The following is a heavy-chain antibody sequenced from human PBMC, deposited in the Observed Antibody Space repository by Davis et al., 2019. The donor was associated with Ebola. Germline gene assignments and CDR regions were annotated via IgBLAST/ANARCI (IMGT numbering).Heavy chain of an antibody. D-gene: IGHD6-19*01. CDR1: GGSISSSSYY. CDR2: IYYSGST. Sequence: MPGGSLRLSCTVPGGSISSSSYYWGWIRQPPGKGLEWIGRIYYSGSTYYNPSLKSRVTISLDTSKNQFSLKLSSVTAADTAVYYCARPDVQWLDIGYWGQGTLVTVSS. CDR3: ARPDVQWLDIGY. J-gene: IGHJ4*02. V-gene: IGHV4-39*01.